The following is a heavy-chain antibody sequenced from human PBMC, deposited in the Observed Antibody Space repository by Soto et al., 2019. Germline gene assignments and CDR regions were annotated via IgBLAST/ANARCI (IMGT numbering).Heavy chain of an antibody. Sequence: SETLSLTCTLASGSISSGDYYWSWIRQPPGKGLEWIGYIHYSGSTDCNPSLKSRVIMSVDTSKNQFSLRLSSVTVADTAVYFCARGVWDTSGYYPYYFDYWGQGTLVTVSS. J-gene: IGHJ4*02. CDR2: IHYSGST. D-gene: IGHD3-22*01. CDR3: ARGVWDTSGYYPYYFDY. V-gene: IGHV4-30-4*01. CDR1: SGSISSGDYY.